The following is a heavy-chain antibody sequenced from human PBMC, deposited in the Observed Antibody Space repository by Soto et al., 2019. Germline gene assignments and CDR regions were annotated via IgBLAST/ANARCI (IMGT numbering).Heavy chain of an antibody. J-gene: IGHJ6*03. CDR2: INHSGST. D-gene: IGHD2-15*01. V-gene: IGHV4-34*01. CDR1: GGSFSGYY. CDR3: ARQGGYCSGGSCYRYYYYYMDV. Sequence: SETLSLTCAVYGGSFSGYYWSWIRQPPGKGLEWIGEINHSGSTNYNPSLKSRVTISVDTSKNQFSLKLSSVTAADTAVYYCARQGGYCSGGSCYRYYYYYMDVWGKGTTVTVSS.